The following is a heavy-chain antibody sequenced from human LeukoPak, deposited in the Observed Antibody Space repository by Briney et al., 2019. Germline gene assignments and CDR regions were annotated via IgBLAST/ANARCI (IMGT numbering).Heavy chain of an antibody. CDR1: GDSMSSYY. V-gene: IGHV4-59*01. D-gene: IGHD5-18*01. Sequence: SETLSLTCTVSGDSMSSYYWSWIRQPPGKGLEWIGYIYYSGHTNYNPSLKSRVTISVDTSKNQFSLKMRSVTAADTAAYYCARDRRDTSMVWDYWGQGTLVTVSS. J-gene: IGHJ4*02. CDR2: IYYSGHT. CDR3: ARDRRDTSMVWDY.